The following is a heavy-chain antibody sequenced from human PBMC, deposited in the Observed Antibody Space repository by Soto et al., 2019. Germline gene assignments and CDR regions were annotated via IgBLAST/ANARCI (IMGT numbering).Heavy chain of an antibody. D-gene: IGHD5-18*01. CDR2: IYYSGST. Sequence: SETLSLTCTVSGGSISSGDYYWSWIRQPPGKGLEWIGYIYYSGSTYYNPSLKSRVTISVDTSKNQFSLKLSSVTAADTAVYYCASGYSYGFYYHYGMDVWGQGTTVTVSS. CDR3: ASGYSYGFYYHYGMDV. V-gene: IGHV4-30-4*01. J-gene: IGHJ6*02. CDR1: GGSISSGDYY.